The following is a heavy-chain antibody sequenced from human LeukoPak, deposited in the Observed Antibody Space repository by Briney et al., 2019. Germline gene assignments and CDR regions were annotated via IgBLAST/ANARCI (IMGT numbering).Heavy chain of an antibody. V-gene: IGHV3-11*04. CDR1: GFTFSDYY. J-gene: IGHJ4*02. CDR2: ISSSGSTI. CDR3: ARDSLQTASRVY. Sequence: GGSLRLSCAASGFTFSDYYMSWIRQAPGKGLEWVSYISSSGSTISYADSVKGRFTISRDNAKKSLYLQMNSLRAEDTAVYCCARDSLQTASRVYWGQGTLVTVSS.